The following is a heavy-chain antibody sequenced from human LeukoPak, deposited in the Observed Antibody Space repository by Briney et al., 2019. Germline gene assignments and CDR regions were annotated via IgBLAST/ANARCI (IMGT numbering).Heavy chain of an antibody. Sequence: PSETLSLTCTVSGGSISSSSYYWGWIRQPPGKGLEWIGSIYYSGSTYYNPSLKSRVTISVDTSKNQFSLKLSSVTAADTAVYYCEGEYQPRSFDYWGRGTLVTVSS. CDR1: GGSISSSSYY. V-gene: IGHV4-39*01. CDR3: EGEYQPRSFDY. CDR2: IYYSGST. D-gene: IGHD2-2*01. J-gene: IGHJ4*02.